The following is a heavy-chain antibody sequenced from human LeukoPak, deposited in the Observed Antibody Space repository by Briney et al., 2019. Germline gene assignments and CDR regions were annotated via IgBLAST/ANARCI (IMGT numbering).Heavy chain of an antibody. J-gene: IGHJ5*02. CDR1: GFTFSSYW. CDR2: IKQDGSNK. Sequence: GGSLRLSCAASGFTFSSYWMSWVRQAPGKGLEWVANIKQDGSNKYYADSVKGRFTISRDNAKNTLYLQMNNLRAEDTAVYYCSKDRFVSAGPNWFGPWGQGTLVTASS. D-gene: IGHD3-10*01. CDR3: SKDRFVSAGPNWFGP. V-gene: IGHV3-7*03.